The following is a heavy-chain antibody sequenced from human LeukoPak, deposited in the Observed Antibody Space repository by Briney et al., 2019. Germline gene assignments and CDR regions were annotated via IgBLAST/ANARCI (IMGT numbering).Heavy chain of an antibody. CDR3: ARPYVNNRWPNLDY. Sequence: ASVKVSCKASGYTFSNYAVTWVRQAPGQGLEWVGWINAKNGGTNYAQKFQGRVTMTRDTSISTAYMELSSLRSDDTAVFYCARPYVNNRWPNLDYWGQGTLVTVSS. V-gene: IGHV1-2*02. CDR1: GYTFSNYA. D-gene: IGHD1/OR15-1a*01. J-gene: IGHJ4*02. CDR2: INAKNGGT.